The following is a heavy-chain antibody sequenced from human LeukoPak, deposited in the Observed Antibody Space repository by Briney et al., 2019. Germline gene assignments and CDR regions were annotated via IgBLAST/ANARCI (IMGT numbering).Heavy chain of an antibody. CDR2: IIPIFGTA. D-gene: IGHD3-10*01. CDR1: GGTFSSYA. CDR3: ARGVLLRRGTMVRGVSNQGDY. J-gene: IGHJ4*02. Sequence: SVKVSCKASGGTFSSYAISWVRQAPGQGLEWMGGIIPIFGTANYAQKFQGRVTITTDESTSTAYMELSSLRSEDTAVYYCARGVLLRRGTMVRGVSNQGDYWGQGTLVTVSS. V-gene: IGHV1-69*05.